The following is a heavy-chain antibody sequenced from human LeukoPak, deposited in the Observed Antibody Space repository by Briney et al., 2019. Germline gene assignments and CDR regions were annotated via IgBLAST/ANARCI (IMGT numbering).Heavy chain of an antibody. D-gene: IGHD3-10*01. V-gene: IGHV1-2*02. CDR1: GYTFTGYY. CDR3: ARDKERLLWFGDLHDVFDI. Sequence: ASVKVSCKASGYTFTGYYMHWVRQAPGQGLEWMGWINPNSGGTNYAQKFQDRVTMTTDTSTSTAYMELRSLRSDDTAVYYCARDKERLLWFGDLHDVFDIWGQGTMVTVSS. J-gene: IGHJ3*02. CDR2: INPNSGGT.